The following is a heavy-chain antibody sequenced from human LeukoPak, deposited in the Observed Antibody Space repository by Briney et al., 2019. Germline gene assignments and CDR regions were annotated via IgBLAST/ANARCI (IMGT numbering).Heavy chain of an antibody. CDR1: GGTFSSYA. Sequence: ASVKVSCKASGGTFSSYAINWVRQAPGQGLEWMGGILPIFGTAKYAQKFQGRVTITADESTSTAYMELSSLRSEDTAVYYCARGAFDEDIVVVPAAEDYYYYYMDVWGKGTTVTISS. CDR3: ARGAFDEDIVVVPAAEDYYYYYMDV. CDR2: ILPIFGTA. D-gene: IGHD2-2*01. V-gene: IGHV1-69*13. J-gene: IGHJ6*03.